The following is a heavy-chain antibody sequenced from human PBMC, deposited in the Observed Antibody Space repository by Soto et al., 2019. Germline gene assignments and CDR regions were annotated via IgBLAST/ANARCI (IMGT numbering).Heavy chain of an antibody. D-gene: IGHD3-22*01. J-gene: IGHJ4*02. CDR1: GFTFSSYS. CDR3: ARGAYYYDSSGLSY. V-gene: IGHV3-48*01. Sequence: GGSLRLSCAASGFTFSSYSMNWVRQGPGKGLEWVSYISSSSSTIYYADSVKGRFTISRDNAKNSLYLQMNSLRAEDTAVYYCARGAYYYDSSGLSYWGQGTLVTVSS. CDR2: ISSSSSTI.